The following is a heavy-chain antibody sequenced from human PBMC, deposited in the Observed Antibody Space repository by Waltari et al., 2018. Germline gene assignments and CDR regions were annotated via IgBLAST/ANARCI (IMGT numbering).Heavy chain of an antibody. CDR2: ISGSGGST. D-gene: IGHD2-15*01. Sequence: EVQLLESGGGLVQPGGSLRLSCAASGFTFSSYAMSWVRQAPGKGLEWVSAISGSGGSTYYADSVKGRFTISRDNSKNTLYLQMNSLRAEDTAVYYCASPGYCSGGSCYDAFDIWGQGTMVTVSS. CDR3: ASPGYCSGGSCYDAFDI. V-gene: IGHV3-23*01. CDR1: GFTFSSYA. J-gene: IGHJ3*02.